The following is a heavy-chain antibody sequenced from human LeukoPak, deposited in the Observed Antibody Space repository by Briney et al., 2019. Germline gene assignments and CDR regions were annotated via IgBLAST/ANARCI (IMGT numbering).Heavy chain of an antibody. D-gene: IGHD2-2*01. Sequence: GGPLRLSCAASGFTFSSYSMNWVRQAPGKGLEWVSSISSSSSYIYYADSVRGRFTISRDNAKNSLYLQMNSLRAEDTAVYYCASPIVVVPAAMKAYDYWGQGTLVTVSS. CDR3: ASPIVVVPAAMKAYDY. CDR2: ISSSSSYI. CDR1: GFTFSSYS. V-gene: IGHV3-21*01. J-gene: IGHJ4*02.